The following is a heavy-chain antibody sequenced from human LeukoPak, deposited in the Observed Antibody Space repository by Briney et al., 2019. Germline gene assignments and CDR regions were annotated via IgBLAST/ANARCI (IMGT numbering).Heavy chain of an antibody. Sequence: PSETLSLTCTVSGGSISSSSYYWGWIRQPPGKGLEWIGSIYYSGSTYYNPSLKSRVTISVDTSKNQFSLKLSSVTAADTAVYYCAREGYSYGYSEKDGYYFDYWGQGTLVTVSS. CDR3: AREGYSYGYSEKDGYYFDY. CDR1: GGSISSSSYY. V-gene: IGHV4-39*02. D-gene: IGHD5-18*01. J-gene: IGHJ4*02. CDR2: IYYSGST.